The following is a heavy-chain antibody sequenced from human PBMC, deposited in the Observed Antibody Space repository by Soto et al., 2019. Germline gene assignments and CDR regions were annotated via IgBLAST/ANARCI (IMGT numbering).Heavy chain of an antibody. CDR2: VHYTGGT. V-gene: IGHV4-59*02. J-gene: IGHJ5*02. CDR1: GGSVTSHY. D-gene: IGHD3-10*01. CDR3: ARESAGSGRNNWFDP. Sequence: KASETLSLTCTVFGGSVTSHYWSWVRQPPGKGLEWIGFVHYTGGTKYSPSLESRVTMSVDTSRNQLSLRLNSVTAADTAVYYCARESAGSGRNNWFDPWGLGTLVTVSS.